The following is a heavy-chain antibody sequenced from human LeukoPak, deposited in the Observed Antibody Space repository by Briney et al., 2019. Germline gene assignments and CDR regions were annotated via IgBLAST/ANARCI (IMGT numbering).Heavy chain of an antibody. CDR2: INHSGST. CDR1: GGSFSGYY. J-gene: IGHJ4*02. CDR3: ARIGHPFSDPFDY. V-gene: IGHV4-34*01. D-gene: IGHD3-16*01. Sequence: SETLSLTCAVYGGSFSGYYWSWIRQPPGKGLEWIGEINHSGSTNYNPSLKSRVTISVDTSKNQFSLKLSSVTAADTAVYYCARIGHPFSDPFDYWGQGTLVTVSS.